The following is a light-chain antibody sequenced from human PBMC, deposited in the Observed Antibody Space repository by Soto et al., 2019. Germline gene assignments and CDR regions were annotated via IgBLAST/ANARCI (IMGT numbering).Light chain of an antibody. J-gene: IGKJ1*01. Sequence: EIGMTQSPATLSLSPRERATLSCRASQSVSSDLAWYQQVPGHAPMLLIFCASPMSTGIPSRFSGSGSGTEITLISSLLHDDDVTNYYHHYNIYSWTFGQGTKVDI. CDR3: HHYNIYSWT. CDR1: QSVSSD. V-gene: IGKV3-15*01. CDR2: CAS.